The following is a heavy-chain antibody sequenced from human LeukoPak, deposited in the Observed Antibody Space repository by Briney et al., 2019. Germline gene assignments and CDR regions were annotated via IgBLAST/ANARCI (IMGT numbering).Heavy chain of an antibody. J-gene: IGHJ4*02. V-gene: IGHV3-66*01. CDR1: GFTFSSYY. CDR2: IYSGGST. D-gene: IGHD6-13*01. Sequence: PGGSLRLSCAASGFTFSSYYMSWVRQAPGKGLEGVSVIYSGGSTYYADSVKGRFTISRDNSKNTLNFQMNSLRAEDTAVFYCARRYSSSWGPLDYWGQGTLVTVSS. CDR3: ARRYSSSWGPLDY.